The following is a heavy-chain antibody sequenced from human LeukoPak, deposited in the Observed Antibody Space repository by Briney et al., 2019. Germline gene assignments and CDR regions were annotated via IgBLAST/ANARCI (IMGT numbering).Heavy chain of an antibody. J-gene: IGHJ4*02. CDR1: GGSISSGGFY. D-gene: IGHD3-3*01. V-gene: IGHV4-30-2*01. CDR2: IYHSGNT. Sequence: SETLCLTCTVSGGSISSGGFYWSWIRQPPGKGLEWIGYIYHSGNTYYNPSLKSRVTISVDRSKNQFSLMLSSVTAADTAVYYCARAKGPPRYYDFWSGDYYFDHWGQGTLVTVSS. CDR3: ARAKGPPRYYDFWSGDYYFDH.